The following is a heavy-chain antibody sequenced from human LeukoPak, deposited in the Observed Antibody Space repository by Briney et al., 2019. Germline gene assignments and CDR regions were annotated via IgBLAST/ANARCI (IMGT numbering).Heavy chain of an antibody. Sequence: GGSLRLSCAASGFTVSSSYLSWVRQAPGKGLEWVSVIYSDGSRYCADSVKGRFNISRDNSKNTVYLQMNNLRAEDTAVYYCASQKDSSWPHYYYGMDVWGQGTTVTVSS. CDR3: ASQKDSSWPHYYYGMDV. CDR2: IYSDGSR. D-gene: IGHD6-13*01. CDR1: GFTVSSSY. V-gene: IGHV3-53*01. J-gene: IGHJ6*02.